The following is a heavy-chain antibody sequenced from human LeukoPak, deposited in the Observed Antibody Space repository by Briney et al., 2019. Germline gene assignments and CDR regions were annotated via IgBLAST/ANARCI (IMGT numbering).Heavy chain of an antibody. J-gene: IGHJ5*02. Sequence: SETLSLTCTVSGGSISSSSYYWGWIRQPPGKGLEWIGSIYYSGSTYYNPSLKSRVTISVDTSKNQFSLKPSSVTAADTAVYYCARHWVVVTARDNWFDPWGQGTLVTVSS. V-gene: IGHV4-39*01. CDR3: ARHWVVVTARDNWFDP. CDR2: IYYSGST. D-gene: IGHD2-21*02. CDR1: GGSISSSSYY.